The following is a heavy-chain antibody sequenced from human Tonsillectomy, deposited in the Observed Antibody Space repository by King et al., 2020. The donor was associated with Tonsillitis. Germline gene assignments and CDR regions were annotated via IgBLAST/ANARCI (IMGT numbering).Heavy chain of an antibody. CDR2: ISYDGSSK. Sequence: VQLVESGGGVVQPGRSLRLSCAASGLTFASSAMNWVRQAPGKGLEWVAVISYDGSSKYYADSVKGRFTISRDNSKNTLFLQMNSLRGEDTAVFYCVSSNYVSDAFHFWGQGTMVTVSS. CDR1: GLTFASSA. D-gene: IGHD3-16*01. CDR3: VSSNYVSDAFHF. V-gene: IGHV3-30*01. J-gene: IGHJ3*01.